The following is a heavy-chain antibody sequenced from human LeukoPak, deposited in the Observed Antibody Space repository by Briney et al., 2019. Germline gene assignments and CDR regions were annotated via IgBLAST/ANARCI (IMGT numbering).Heavy chain of an antibody. CDR3: ARASGYSSGYYMDV. CDR1: GGSFSGYY. D-gene: IGHD6-19*01. J-gene: IGHJ6*03. V-gene: IGHV4-34*01. CDR2: INHSGST. Sequence: SETLSLTCAVYGGSFSGYYWSWIRQPPGKGLEWIGEINHSGSTNYNPSLKSRVTMPVDTSKNQFSLKLSSVTAADTAVYYCARASGYSSGYYMDVWGKGTTVTISS.